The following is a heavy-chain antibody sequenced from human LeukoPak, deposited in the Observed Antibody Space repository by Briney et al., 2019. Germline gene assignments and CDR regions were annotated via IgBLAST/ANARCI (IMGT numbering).Heavy chain of an antibody. D-gene: IGHD3-3*01. Sequence: ASVKVSCKASGGTFSSYTLSWVRLAPGQGLEWLGGIIPIFGTANYAQKFQGRVTITADESTSTAYMELSSLRSEDTAVYYCARGRPEYYDFWSGPETYYGMDVWGQGTTVTVSS. CDR1: GGTFSSYT. V-gene: IGHV1-69*13. CDR3: ARGRPEYYDFWSGPETYYGMDV. CDR2: IIPIFGTA. J-gene: IGHJ6*02.